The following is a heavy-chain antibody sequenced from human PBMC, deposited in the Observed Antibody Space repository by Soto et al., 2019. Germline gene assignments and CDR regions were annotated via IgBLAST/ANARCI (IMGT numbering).Heavy chain of an antibody. CDR3: ARDEMYVVYFDQ. D-gene: IGHD2-15*01. CDR1: GGSDSSSNW. CDR2: IYGSGGT. Sequence: QMQLQQSGPVLVMPSETLSLTCAVSGGSDSSSNWWSWVRQPPGKGVEWIGEIYGSGGTNYSPSLKSRVTISLDRSNNQFSLRLTSVTAADTAVYYCARDEMYVVYFDQWGQGILVTVPS. J-gene: IGHJ4*02. V-gene: IGHV4-4*02.